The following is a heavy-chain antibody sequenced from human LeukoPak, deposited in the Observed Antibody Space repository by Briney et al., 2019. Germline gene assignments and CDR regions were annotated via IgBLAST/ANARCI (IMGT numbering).Heavy chain of an antibody. D-gene: IGHD1-14*01. Sequence: PGGSLRLSCAASGFIFSNYAVCWVRPAPGKGLEWVAVISYDGNNKYYADSVKGRFTISRDNSKNTLYLQMNSLRGEDTAVYYCARDPRFPNTGLSAFDIWGQGTLVTVSS. J-gene: IGHJ3*02. V-gene: IGHV3-30-3*01. CDR3: ARDPRFPNTGLSAFDI. CDR1: GFIFSNYA. CDR2: ISYDGNNK.